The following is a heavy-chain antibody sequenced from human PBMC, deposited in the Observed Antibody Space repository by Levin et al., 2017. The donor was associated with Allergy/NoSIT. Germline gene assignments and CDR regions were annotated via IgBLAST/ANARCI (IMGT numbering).Heavy chain of an antibody. D-gene: IGHD2-21*02. Sequence: GGSLRLSCAASGLTFSGYGMHWVRQAPGKGLEWVALISYDGSNKYYADSVKGRFTISRDNSKNTLSLQMNSLRAEDAAVYFCAKLRMRGGDCGSNCAPIPADVWSQGTTVTVSS. V-gene: IGHV3-30*18. CDR3: AKLRMRGGDCGSNCAPIPADV. CDR2: ISYDGSNK. J-gene: IGHJ6*02. CDR1: GLTFSGYG.